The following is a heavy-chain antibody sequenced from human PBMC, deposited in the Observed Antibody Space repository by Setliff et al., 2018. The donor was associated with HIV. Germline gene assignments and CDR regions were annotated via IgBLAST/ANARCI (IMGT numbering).Heavy chain of an antibody. CDR1: GGSISSYY. Sequence: SETLTLTCTVSGGSISSYYWSWIRQTAGKRLEFIRRISAAGTISYNPSLRSQVTLAVDTSANQLSLTVNSLTAAETAMYFWARDDGRATDNWWDQSASWYLDYWGHGILVTVSS. J-gene: IGHJ4*01. CDR2: ISAAGTI. V-gene: IGHV4-4*07. D-gene: IGHD1-1*01. CDR3: ARDDGRATDNWWDQSASWYLDY.